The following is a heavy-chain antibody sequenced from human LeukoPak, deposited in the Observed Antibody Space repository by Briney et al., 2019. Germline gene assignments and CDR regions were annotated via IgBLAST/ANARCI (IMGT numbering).Heavy chain of an antibody. CDR3: ARATIAVAGKGYYYYYMDV. J-gene: IGHJ6*03. D-gene: IGHD6-19*01. CDR2: INPNSGGT. CDR1: GYTFTGYY. Sequence: ASVKVSCKASGYTFTGYYMHWMRQAPGQGLEWMGRINPNSGGTNYAQKFQGRVTMTRDTSISTAYMELSRLRSDDTAVYYCARATIAVAGKGYYYYYMDVWGKGTTVTVSS. V-gene: IGHV1-2*06.